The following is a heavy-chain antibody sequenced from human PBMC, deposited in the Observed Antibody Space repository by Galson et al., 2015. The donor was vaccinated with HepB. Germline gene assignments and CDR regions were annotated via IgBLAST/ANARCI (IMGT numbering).Heavy chain of an antibody. J-gene: IGHJ6*02. CDR2: IIPVFGTP. Sequence: SVKVSCKASGDKFSGYAITWVRQAPGQGLEWMGGIIPVFGTPHYAQTFQGRLTITADTSTNTAYMALSSLRSGDTAVYFCAGRGPKDYDFVTGQNVRTYGMDVWGQGTTVIVSS. CDR1: GDKFSGYA. CDR3: AGRGPKDYDFVTGQNVRTYGMDV. V-gene: IGHV1-69*06. D-gene: IGHD3-9*01.